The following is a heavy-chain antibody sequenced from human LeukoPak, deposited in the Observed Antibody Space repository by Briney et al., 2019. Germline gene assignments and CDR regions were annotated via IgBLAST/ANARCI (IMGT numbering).Heavy chain of an antibody. CDR2: INAGNGNT. CDR3: ARDLGGYDLFDY. D-gene: IGHD5-12*01. CDR1: GYTFTTYV. V-gene: IGHV1-3*01. J-gene: IGHJ4*02. Sequence: APVKVSCKASGYTFTTYVMHWVRQAPGQRLEWMGWINAGNGNTKYSQKFQGRVTITRDTSASTAYMELSSLRSEDTAVYYCARDLGGYDLFDYWGLGTLVTVSS.